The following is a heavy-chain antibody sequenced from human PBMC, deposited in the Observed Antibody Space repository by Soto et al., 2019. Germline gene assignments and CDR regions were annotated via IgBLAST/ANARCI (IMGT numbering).Heavy chain of an antibody. CDR1: GYTFTSYA. Sequence: QVQLVQSGAEVKKPGASVKVSCKASGYTFTSYAMHWVRQAPGQRLEWMGWINAGNGNTKYSQKFQGRVTITRDTSASTAYRELSSLRSEATAVYYCDVGSWQNNWFGPWGQGTLVTVSS. D-gene: IGHD6-13*01. CDR2: INAGNGNT. J-gene: IGHJ5*02. V-gene: IGHV1-3*01. CDR3: DVGSWQNNWFGP.